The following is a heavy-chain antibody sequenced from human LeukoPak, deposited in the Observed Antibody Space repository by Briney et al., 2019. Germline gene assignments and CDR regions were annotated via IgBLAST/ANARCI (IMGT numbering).Heavy chain of an antibody. CDR1: GYTFTSYY. D-gene: IGHD3-3*01. J-gene: IGHJ4*02. Sequence: ASVKVSCKASGYTFTSYYMHWVRQAPGQGLEWMGIINPSGGSTSYAQKFQGRVTMTRDTSTSTVCMELSSLRSEDTAVYYCAAVGSDFWINYWGQGTLVTVSS. CDR2: INPSGGST. CDR3: AAVGSDFWINY. V-gene: IGHV1-46*01.